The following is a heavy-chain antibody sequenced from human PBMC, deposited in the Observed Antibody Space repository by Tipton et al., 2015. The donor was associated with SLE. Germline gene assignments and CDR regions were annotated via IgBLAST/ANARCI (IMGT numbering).Heavy chain of an antibody. CDR3: ARGGSPSLPNY. J-gene: IGHJ4*02. D-gene: IGHD5/OR15-5a*01. CDR1: GGSISSGGGHY. CDR2: IDYTGTT. Sequence: TLSLTCTVSGGSISSGGGHYWSWIRQPPGKGLEWIGYIDYTGTTTYNPSLKSRVTISADTSKNYFSMSLSSVAAADTAVYYCARGGSPSLPNYWGQGTLVTVSS. V-gene: IGHV4-61*03.